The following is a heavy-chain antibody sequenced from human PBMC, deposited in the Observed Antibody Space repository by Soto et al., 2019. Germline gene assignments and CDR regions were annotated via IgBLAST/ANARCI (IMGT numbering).Heavy chain of an antibody. CDR1: GLSLSTSGEA. CDR2: IYWDDDK. D-gene: IGHD3-10*01. Sequence: QITLKESGPTLVKPTQTLMLTCSFSGLSLSTSGEAVGWIRQPPGKALEWLALIYWDDDKFFNPTLTTRLTITKDTSKNQVVLTLTNMDPVDTATYSCAHYVSASPAGWFDPWGQGVLVTVSS. J-gene: IGHJ5*02. CDR3: AHYVSASPAGWFDP. V-gene: IGHV2-5*02.